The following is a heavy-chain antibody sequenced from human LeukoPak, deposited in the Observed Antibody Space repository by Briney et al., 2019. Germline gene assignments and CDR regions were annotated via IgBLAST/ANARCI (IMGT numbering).Heavy chain of an antibody. V-gene: IGHV4-4*02. CDR3: ARKERDLRNWYFDL. Sequence: SETLSLTCAVSGGSISSSNWWSWVRQPPGKGLEWIGEIYHSGSTNYNPSLKSRVTISVDKSKNQFSLKLSSVTAADTAVYYCARKERDLRNWYFDLWGRSTLVTVSS. J-gene: IGHJ2*01. CDR2: IYHSGST. CDR1: GGSISSSNW. D-gene: IGHD1-26*01.